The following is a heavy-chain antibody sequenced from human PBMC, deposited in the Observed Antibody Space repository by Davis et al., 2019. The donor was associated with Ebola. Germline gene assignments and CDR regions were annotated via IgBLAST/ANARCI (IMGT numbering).Heavy chain of an antibody. CDR2: INHSGST. J-gene: IGHJ6*02. V-gene: IGHV4-34*01. D-gene: IGHD3-3*01. CDR1: GGSFSGYY. CDR3: ARGPTILGTYYYYGMDV. Sequence: MPSETLSLTCAVYGGSFSGYYWSWIRQPPGKGLEWIGEINHSGSTNYNPSLKSRVTISVDTSKNQFSLKLSSVTAAATAVYYRARGPTILGTYYYYGMDVWGQGTTVTVSS.